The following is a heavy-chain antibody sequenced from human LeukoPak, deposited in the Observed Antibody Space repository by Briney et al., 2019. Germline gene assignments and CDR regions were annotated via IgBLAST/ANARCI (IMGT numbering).Heavy chain of an antibody. CDR2: INPHNGGT. Sequence: GPSLKVSFRASGYTFTHYYIYWVREAPRQGLEWMGGINPHNGGTNYAQKFQGRVTMTKDTSIRTDYKDLSRLRSDATAVFYCTREARVGKWFEPWGQGTQVTVSS. D-gene: IGHD2-2*01. CDR1: GYTFTHYY. CDR3: TREARVGKWFEP. J-gene: IGHJ5*02. V-gene: IGHV1-2*02.